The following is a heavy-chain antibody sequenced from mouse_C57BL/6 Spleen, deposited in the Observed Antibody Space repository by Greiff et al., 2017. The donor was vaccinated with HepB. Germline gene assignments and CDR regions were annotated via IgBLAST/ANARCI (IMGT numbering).Heavy chain of an antibody. CDR1: GYAFTNYL. CDR3: AYDYDEGGFAY. J-gene: IGHJ3*01. Sequence: VQLQQSGAELVRPGTSVKVSCKASGYAFTNYLIEWVKQRPGQGLEWIGVINPGSGGTNYNEKFKGKATLTADKSSSTAYMQLSSLTSEDSAVYFCAYDYDEGGFAYWGQGTLVTVSA. D-gene: IGHD2-4*01. CDR2: INPGSGGT. V-gene: IGHV1-54*01.